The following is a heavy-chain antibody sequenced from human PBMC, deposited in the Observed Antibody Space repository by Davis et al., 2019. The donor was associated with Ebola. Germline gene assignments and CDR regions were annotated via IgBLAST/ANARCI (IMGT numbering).Heavy chain of an antibody. V-gene: IGHV4-59*01. Sequence: SETLSLTCTVSGAAITSYYWSWIRQPPGKGLEYIGYVHYSGSTNYNPSLRSRVTISVDTSKNQFSLNLSSVTAADTAVYYCARGELLTYYYGMDVWGKGTTVTVSS. CDR1: GAAITSYY. CDR2: VHYSGST. D-gene: IGHD1-26*01. CDR3: ARGELLTYYYGMDV. J-gene: IGHJ6*04.